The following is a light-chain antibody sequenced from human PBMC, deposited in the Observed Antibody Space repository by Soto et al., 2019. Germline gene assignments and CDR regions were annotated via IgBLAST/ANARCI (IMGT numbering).Light chain of an antibody. CDR3: ASYTSTSTTVL. Sequence: QSVLTQPAPVSGSPGQSITISCTGTNSDIGGYNYVSWYQQHPGKAPKLMIYEVTNRPSGVSNRFSGSKSGNTASLTISGLQAEDEADYYCASYTSTSTTVLFGGGTKLTVL. J-gene: IGLJ3*02. V-gene: IGLV2-14*01. CDR2: EVT. CDR1: NSDIGGYNY.